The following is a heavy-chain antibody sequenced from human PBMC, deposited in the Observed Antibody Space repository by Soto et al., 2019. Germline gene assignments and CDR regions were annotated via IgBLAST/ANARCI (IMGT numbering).Heavy chain of an antibody. J-gene: IGHJ3*02. CDR1: GFPVSSNY. D-gene: IGHD2-15*01. CDR3: ARGGYCSGGSCYGGAFDI. V-gene: IGHV3-53*04. CDR2: IYSGGST. Sequence: EVQLVESGGGLVQPGGSLRPSCAASGFPVSSNYMSWVRQAPGKGLGWVSVIYSGGSTYYAASVRGRFTISRHNSKNTLYLQMNSLRAEDTAVYYCARGGYCSGGSCYGGAFDIWGQGTMVTVSS.